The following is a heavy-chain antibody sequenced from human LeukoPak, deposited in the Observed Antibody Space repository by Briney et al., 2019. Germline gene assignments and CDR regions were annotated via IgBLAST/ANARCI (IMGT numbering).Heavy chain of an antibody. CDR3: ARPGGIMEDY. V-gene: IGHV4-39*01. J-gene: IGHJ4*02. Sequence: PSETLSLTCTVSGGSISSGSYYWGWIRQPPGKGLEWIGSIYYSGSTYYNPSLKSRVTISVDTSKNQFSLKLSSVTAADTAVYYCARPGGIMEDYWGQGTLVTVSS. D-gene: IGHD1-26*01. CDR2: IYYSGST. CDR1: GGSISSGSYY.